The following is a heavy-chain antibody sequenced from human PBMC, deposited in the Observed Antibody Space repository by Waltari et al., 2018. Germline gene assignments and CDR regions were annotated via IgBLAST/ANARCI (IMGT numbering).Heavy chain of an antibody. D-gene: IGHD2-15*01. CDR2: INHAGYT. CDR1: GGPFSGYY. CDR3: VRLEDCTGPGGHCYSGDPFALDV. Sequence: QVQLQQWGAGLLQSSETLSLTCAVYGGPFSGYYWGWFRQPPGKGLEWIGEINHAGYTNHNPSLRSRVTMSADTSKSQFSLKLNSVTAADTAVYYCVRLEDCTGPGGHCYSGDPFALDVWGQGTTVTVSS. J-gene: IGHJ6*02. V-gene: IGHV4-34*02.